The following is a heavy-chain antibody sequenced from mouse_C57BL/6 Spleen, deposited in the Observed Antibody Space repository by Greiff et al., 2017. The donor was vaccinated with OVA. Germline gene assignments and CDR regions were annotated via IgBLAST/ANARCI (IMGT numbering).Heavy chain of an antibody. CDR3: ARHYGGYFDV. Sequence: QVQLQQSGAELVRPGTSVKVSCKASGYAFTNYLIEWVKQRPGQGLEWIGVLNPGSGGTNYNEKFKGKATLTADKSSSTAYMQLSSLTSEDSAVYFCARHYGGYFDVWGTGTTVTVSS. D-gene: IGHD1-1*01. CDR1: GYAFTNYL. V-gene: IGHV1-54*01. J-gene: IGHJ1*03. CDR2: LNPGSGGT.